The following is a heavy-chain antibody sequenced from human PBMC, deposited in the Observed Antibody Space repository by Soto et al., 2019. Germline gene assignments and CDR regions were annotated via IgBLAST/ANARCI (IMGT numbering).Heavy chain of an antibody. D-gene: IGHD7-27*01. V-gene: IGHV3-53*01. CDR2: IYSGGST. CDR1: GFTVSSNY. Sequence: EVQLVESGGGLIQPGGSLRLSCGASGFTVSSNYMSWVRQAPGKGLEWVSVIYSGGSTYYADSVKGRFTISRDNSKNTLYLQMNSLRAEDTAVYYCVRDREGTGLFDYWGQGTLVTVSS. CDR3: VRDREGTGLFDY. J-gene: IGHJ4*02.